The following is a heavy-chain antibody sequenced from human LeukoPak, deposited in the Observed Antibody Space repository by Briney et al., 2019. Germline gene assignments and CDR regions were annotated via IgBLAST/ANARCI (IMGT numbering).Heavy chain of an antibody. CDR3: ARVGGTLRYPDF. CDR2: INPSGGDT. V-gene: IGHV1-46*01. D-gene: IGHD3-16*01. J-gene: IGHJ4*02. CDR1: GFTFTSYY. Sequence: ASVKVSCKAAGFTFTSYYIHWVRLAPGQRLEWMGIINPSGGDTRFAQRLQGRVTMTRYTSTSTVYMELSSLRSEDTAVYYCARVGGTLRYPDFWGQGTLVTVSS.